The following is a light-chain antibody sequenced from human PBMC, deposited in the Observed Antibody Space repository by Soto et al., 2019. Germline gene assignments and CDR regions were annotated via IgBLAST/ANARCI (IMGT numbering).Light chain of an antibody. Sequence: QSVLTQPPSASGTPGQRVTISWSGSSSNIRTNAVNWFKQLPGTAPKLLIYSNEQRPSGVPDRFSGSKSGDSASLVISGLQSEDEDNYYCGAWDDSLNAYVFGSGTKLTVL. CDR3: GAWDDSLNAYV. CDR1: SSNIRTNA. CDR2: SNE. J-gene: IGLJ1*01. V-gene: IGLV1-44*01.